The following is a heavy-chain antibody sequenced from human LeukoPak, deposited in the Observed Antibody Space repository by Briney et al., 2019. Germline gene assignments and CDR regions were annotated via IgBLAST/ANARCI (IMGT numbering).Heavy chain of an antibody. CDR3: ARMGLTGPNDFDY. CDR1: GGSFSGYY. D-gene: IGHD1-1*01. V-gene: IGHV4-34*01. Sequence: PSETLSLTCAVYGGSFSGYYWSWIRQPPGKGLEWIGEINHSGSTNYNPSLKSRVTISVDTSKNQFSLKLSSVTAADTAVYYCARMGLTGPNDFDYWGQGTLVTVSS. CDR2: INHSGST. J-gene: IGHJ4*02.